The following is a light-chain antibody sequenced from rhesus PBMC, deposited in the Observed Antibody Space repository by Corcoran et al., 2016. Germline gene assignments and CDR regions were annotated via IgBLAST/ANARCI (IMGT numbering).Light chain of an antibody. Sequence: QAGLTQPPSVSKGLRQTATLTCTGNSNNVGNQGAAWLQQHQGHPPKLLSYRNNNRPSGISERFSASRSGNTASLTITGLQPEDEAYYYCAAWDSSLSAYIFGVGTRLTVL. CDR1: SNNVGNQG. J-gene: IGLJ1*01. CDR2: RNN. V-gene: IGLV10-114*01. CDR3: AAWDSSLSAYI.